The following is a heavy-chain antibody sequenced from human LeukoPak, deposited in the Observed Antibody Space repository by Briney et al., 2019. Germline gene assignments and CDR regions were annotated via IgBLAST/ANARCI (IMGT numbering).Heavy chain of an antibody. CDR3: ARSHRYSGSYCFDY. CDR2: ISYDGSNK. J-gene: IGHJ4*02. V-gene: IGHV3-30-3*01. D-gene: IGHD1-26*01. Sequence: GGSLRLSCAASGFTFSSYAMHWVRQAPGKGLEWVAVISYDGSNKYYADSVKGRFTISRDNAKNSLYLQMNSLRAEDTAVYYCARSHRYSGSYCFDYWGQGTLVTVSS. CDR1: GFTFSSYA.